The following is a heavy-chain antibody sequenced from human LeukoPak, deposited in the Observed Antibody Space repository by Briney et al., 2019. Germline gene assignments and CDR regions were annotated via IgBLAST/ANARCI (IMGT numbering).Heavy chain of an antibody. CDR1: GFTFSDYY. CDR2: ISSSGSYT. J-gene: IGHJ4*02. V-gene: IGHV3-11*05. Sequence: GGSLRLSCAASGFTFSDYYMSWIGQAPGQGLEGVSYISSSGSYTNHADSVKGRFTISRDNTKNSLYLQTNSLRAEDTAVYYCARAGDSSFNGWGQGTQVTVSS. D-gene: IGHD6-19*01. CDR3: ARAGDSSFNG.